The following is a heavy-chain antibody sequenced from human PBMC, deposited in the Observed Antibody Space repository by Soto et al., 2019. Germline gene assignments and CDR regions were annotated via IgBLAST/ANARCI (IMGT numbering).Heavy chain of an antibody. D-gene: IGHD1-26*01. CDR3: ATDLSGGSSRTTAFAY. V-gene: IGHV1-24*01. CDR2: FDPEEGET. Sequence: QVQLVQSGAEVKKPGASVKVSCKVSGYTLTELSMHWVRQAPGKGLEWMGGFDPEEGETIYAQKFQGRVTMTEDTSTDTAYMELSSLRSEDTAVYYCATDLSGGSSRTTAFAYWGQGTLVTVSS. CDR1: GYTLTELS. J-gene: IGHJ4*02.